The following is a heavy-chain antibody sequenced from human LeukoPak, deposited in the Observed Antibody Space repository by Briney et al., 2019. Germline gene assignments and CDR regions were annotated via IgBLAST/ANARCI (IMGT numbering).Heavy chain of an antibody. J-gene: IGHJ3*02. CDR2: IYYSGNT. Sequence: SETLSLTCTVSGGSISGDHWNWIRQPPGRGLEWIGYIYYSGNTNYNPSLKSRVTISVDTSKNQFSLKLSSVTAADTAVYYCARRNDFDIWGQGTMVTVSS. CDR3: ARRNDFDI. V-gene: IGHV4-59*08. CDR1: GGSISGDH.